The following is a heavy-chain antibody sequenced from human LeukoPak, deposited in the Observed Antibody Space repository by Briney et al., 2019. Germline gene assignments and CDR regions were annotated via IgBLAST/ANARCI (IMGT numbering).Heavy chain of an antibody. CDR2: IYYSGST. CDR1: GGSISSSSYY. CDR3: ARHTTTVTTQAFDI. Sequence: SETLSLTCTVSGGSISSSSYYWGWIRQPPGKGLEWIGSIYYSGSTYYNPSLKSRVTISVDTSKNQFSLKLRSVTAADTAVYYCARHTTTVTTQAFDIWGQGTMVTVSS. J-gene: IGHJ3*02. V-gene: IGHV4-39*01. D-gene: IGHD4-17*01.